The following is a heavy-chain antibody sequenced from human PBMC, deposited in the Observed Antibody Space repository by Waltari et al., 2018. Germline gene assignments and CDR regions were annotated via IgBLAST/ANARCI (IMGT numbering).Heavy chain of an antibody. CDR3: AGHEWGLPGF. CDR1: GYSITSAYC. J-gene: IGHJ4*02. Sequence: QVQLQESGPGLVKPSETLSLTWGVSGYSITSAYCWAWFRQPPGKGLEWIASIHYTGDTQYSPSLKSRVTISADKSKNEVSLRLTSVTAADTAVYYCAGHEWGLPGFWGQGTLVTVSS. CDR2: IHYTGDT. V-gene: IGHV4-38-2*01. D-gene: IGHD1-26*01.